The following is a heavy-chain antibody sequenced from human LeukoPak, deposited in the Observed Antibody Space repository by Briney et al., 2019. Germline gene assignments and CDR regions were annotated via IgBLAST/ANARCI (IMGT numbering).Heavy chain of an antibody. CDR2: ITSTSSYI. J-gene: IGHJ4*01. CDR1: GFAFSTYS. D-gene: IGHD1-26*01. CDR3: ARVAGGSHHFDY. V-gene: IGHV3-21*01. Sequence: PGGSLRLSCAASGFAFSTYSMNWVRQAPGKGLEWVSSITSTSSYIYYADSVKGRFTISRDNAKNSLYLQMNTLRAEDTAVYYCARVAGGSHHFDYWGQEPWSPSPQ.